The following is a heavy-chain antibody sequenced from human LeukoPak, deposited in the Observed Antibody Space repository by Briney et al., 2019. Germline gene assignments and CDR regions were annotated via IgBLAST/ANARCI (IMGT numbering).Heavy chain of an antibody. CDR1: GGSISSGGYY. J-gene: IGHJ3*02. V-gene: IGHV4-61*08. D-gene: IGHD3-22*01. CDR2: IYYSGST. Sequence: SETLSLTCTVSGGSISSGGYYWSWIRQPPGKGLEWIGYIYYSGSTNYNPSLKSRVTISVDTSKNQFSLKLSSVTAADTAVYYCARERAYYYDSSGYLRRTFDIWGQGTMVTVSS. CDR3: ARERAYYYDSSGYLRRTFDI.